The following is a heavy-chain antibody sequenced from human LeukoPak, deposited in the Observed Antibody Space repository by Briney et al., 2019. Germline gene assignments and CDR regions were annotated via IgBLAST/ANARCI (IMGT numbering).Heavy chain of an antibody. CDR1: GGSISSGGYS. CDR2: IYHSGST. CDR3: ARAEPNYYHIDY. V-gene: IGHV4-30-2*01. Sequence: SEILSLTCAVSGGSISSGGYSWSWIRQPPGKGLEWIGYIYHSGSTYYNPSLKSRVTISVDRSKNQFSLKLSSVTAADTAVYYCARAEPNYYHIDYWGQGTLVTVSS. J-gene: IGHJ4*02. D-gene: IGHD3-22*01.